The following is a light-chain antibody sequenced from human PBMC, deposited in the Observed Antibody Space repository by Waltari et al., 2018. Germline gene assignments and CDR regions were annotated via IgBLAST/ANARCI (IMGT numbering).Light chain of an antibody. Sequence: SYELTQPPSVSVSPGQTARITCSGDALAQQYAYWSQQKPDQAPMLLIYKDNERPSGIPERFSGSSSGTTVTLTISGVQAEDEADYYCQSEVNSRTYAILFGGGTKVTVL. CDR3: QSEVNSRTYAIL. CDR2: KDN. CDR1: ALAQQY. V-gene: IGLV3-25*03. J-gene: IGLJ2*01.